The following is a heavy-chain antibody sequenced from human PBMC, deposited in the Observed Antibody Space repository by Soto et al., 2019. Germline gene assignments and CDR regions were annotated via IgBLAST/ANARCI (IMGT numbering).Heavy chain of an antibody. V-gene: IGHV3-21*01. CDR3: ARDPSPPYCSSTSCSRSQLADYYYYGMDV. Sequence: GGSLRLSCAASGFTFSSYSMNWVRQAPGKGLEWVSSISSSSSYIYYADSVKGRFTISRDNAKNSLYLQMNSLRAEDTAVYYCARDPSPPYCSSTSCSRSQLADYYYYGMDVWGQGTTVTSP. D-gene: IGHD2-2*01. CDR2: ISSSSSYI. CDR1: GFTFSSYS. J-gene: IGHJ6*02.